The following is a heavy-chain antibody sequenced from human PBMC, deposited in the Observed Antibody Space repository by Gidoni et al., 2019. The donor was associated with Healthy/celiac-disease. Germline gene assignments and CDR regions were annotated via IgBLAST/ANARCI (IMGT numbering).Heavy chain of an antibody. V-gene: IGHV3-11*01. CDR1: GFTFSDYY. D-gene: IGHD2-21*02. CDR2: ISSSGRTI. J-gene: IGHJ4*02. CDR3: ARGWRESRDNCGGDCYPFDY. Sequence: QVQLVESGGGLVKPGGSLRLPCAASGFTFSDYYMSWIRQAPGKGLEWVSYISSSGRTIYYADSVKGRFTISRDNAKNSLYLRMNSLRAEDTAVYYCARGWRESRDNCGGDCYPFDYWGQGTLVTVSS.